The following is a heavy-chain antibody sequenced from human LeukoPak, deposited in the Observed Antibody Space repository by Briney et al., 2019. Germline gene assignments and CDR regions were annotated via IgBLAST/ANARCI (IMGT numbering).Heavy chain of an antibody. CDR1: GFTFSSYS. J-gene: IGHJ4*02. D-gene: IGHD3-10*01. V-gene: IGHV3-48*01. CDR3: SRSGSYGSLY. CDR2: ISSSSSTI. Sequence: GGSLRLSCAASGFTFSSYSMNWVRQAPGKGLEWVSYISSSSSTIYYADSVKGRFTISRDNAKNSLYMQMNSLRAEDTAVYYCSRSGSYGSLYWGQGTLVTVSS.